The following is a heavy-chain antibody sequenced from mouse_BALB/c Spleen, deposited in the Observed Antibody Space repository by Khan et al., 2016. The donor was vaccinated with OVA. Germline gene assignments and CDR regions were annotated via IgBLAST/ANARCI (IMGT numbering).Heavy chain of an antibody. CDR1: GDSITSGY. Sequence: EVQLQESGPSLVKPSQTLSLTCSVTGDSITSGYWNWIRKFPGNKLEYMGYISYSGSTYYNPSLKSRISITRDTSKNQYYLQLNSVTTEDTATYYCARGVYDGHYGRFAYWGQGTLVTVSA. CDR2: ISYSGST. J-gene: IGHJ3*01. D-gene: IGHD2-3*01. CDR3: ARGVYDGHYGRFAY. V-gene: IGHV3-8*02.